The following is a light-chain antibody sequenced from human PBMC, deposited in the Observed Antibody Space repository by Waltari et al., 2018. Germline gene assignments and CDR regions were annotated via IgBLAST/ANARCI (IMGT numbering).Light chain of an antibody. J-gene: IGLJ2*01. CDR1: SSDVGGYNY. Sequence: QSALTQPASVSGSPGQSLTISCTGTSSDVGGYNYVSWYQQPPGKAPKLMIYDGSNRPSGVSNRFSGSKSGNTASLTISGLQAEDEADYYCSSYTSSSTLVFGGGTKLTVL. CDR2: DGS. CDR3: SSYTSSSTLV. V-gene: IGLV2-14*03.